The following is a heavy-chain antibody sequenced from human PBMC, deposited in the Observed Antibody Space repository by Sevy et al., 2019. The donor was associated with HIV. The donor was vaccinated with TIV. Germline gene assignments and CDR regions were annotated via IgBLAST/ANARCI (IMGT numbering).Heavy chain of an antibody. CDR3: ARDPRTAAAGTRYFDY. CDR1: GFTFSSYS. CDR2: ISSSSSYI. D-gene: IGHD6-13*01. Sequence: GGSLRLSCAASGFTFSSYSMNWVRQAPGKGLEWVSSISSSSSYIYYADSVKGRFTISRDNPKNSLYLQMNSLRAEDTAVYYCARDPRTAAAGTRYFDYWGQRTLVTASS. V-gene: IGHV3-21*01. J-gene: IGHJ4*02.